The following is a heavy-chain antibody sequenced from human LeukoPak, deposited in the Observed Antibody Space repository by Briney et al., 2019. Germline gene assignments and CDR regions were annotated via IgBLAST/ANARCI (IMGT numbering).Heavy chain of an antibody. V-gene: IGHV1-46*01. CDR3: ARDLSRTSDRVYFDY. CDR2: IDPSGGTT. CDR1: GYTFTYYY. J-gene: IGHJ4*02. D-gene: IGHD2-2*01. Sequence: ASVKVSCKASGYTFTYYYIHWVRQAPGQGLEWMGIIDPSGGTTNYAQKFQGRVTVTRDTSTSTVYMELSSLTSKDTAVYYCARDLSRTSDRVYFDYWGQGTLVTVSS.